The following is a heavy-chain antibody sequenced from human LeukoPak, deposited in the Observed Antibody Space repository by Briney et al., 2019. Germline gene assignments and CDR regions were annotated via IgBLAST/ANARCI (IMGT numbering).Heavy chain of an antibody. CDR2: IYYSGST. CDR1: GGSISSSSYY. Sequence: SETLSLTCTVSGGSISSSSYYWGWIRQPPGTGLEWIGSIYYSGSTYYNPSLKSRVTISVDTSKNQFSLRLSSVTAADTAVYYCAREPDYYGMDVWGQGTTVTVSS. CDR3: AREPDYYGMDV. J-gene: IGHJ6*02. V-gene: IGHV4-39*07.